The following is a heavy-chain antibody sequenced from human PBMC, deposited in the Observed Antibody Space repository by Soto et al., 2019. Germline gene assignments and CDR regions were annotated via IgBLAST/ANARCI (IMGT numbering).Heavy chain of an antibody. CDR3: ATSRNYYFGSSGPDAFDV. D-gene: IGHD3-22*01. Sequence: ASVKVSCKASGYTFTGYYIHWVRQAPGQGLEWLGWINPNSGGTNYAQTFQGWVTMTRDTSINTAYMELSRLRSDDSAVYYCATSRNYYFGSSGPDAFDVWGQGTKVTVSS. CDR2: INPNSGGT. CDR1: GYTFTGYY. V-gene: IGHV1-2*04. J-gene: IGHJ3*01.